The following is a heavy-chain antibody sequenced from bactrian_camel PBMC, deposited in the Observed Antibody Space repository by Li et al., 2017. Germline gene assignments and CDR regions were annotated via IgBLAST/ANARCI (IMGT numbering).Heavy chain of an antibody. Sequence: VQLVESGGGSVQAGGSLKLSCAASGYRFGNIFTHCNMGWYRQPPGAERELVSRIKTDGTTTYTDSVKGRFTISRDIAKNTLYLQMNSLKPEDTAMYYCAAVSQCPITTVEALSSWGQGTQVTVS. CDR1: GYRFGNIFTHCN. CDR2: IKTDGTT. J-gene: IGHJ6*01. D-gene: IGHD3*01. CDR3: AAVSQCPITTVEALSS. V-gene: IGHV3S53*01.